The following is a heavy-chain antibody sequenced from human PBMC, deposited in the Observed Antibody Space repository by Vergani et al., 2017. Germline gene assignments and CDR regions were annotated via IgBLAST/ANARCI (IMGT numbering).Heavy chain of an antibody. CDR1: GFNFGECG. Sequence: EVQLVESGGDLVQPGRSLRLSCQTSGFNFGECGVSWVRQAPGKGLEWIGVIRSKTYGATTEYAASVRGRFTISRDDSKGIAYLQMSSLKKEDTAVYRCAVEIYDYGGSRDFDYWGQGTLVVVSS. J-gene: IGHJ4*02. V-gene: IGHV3-49*04. D-gene: IGHD4-23*01. CDR3: AVEIYDYGGSRDFDY. CDR2: IRSKTYGATT.